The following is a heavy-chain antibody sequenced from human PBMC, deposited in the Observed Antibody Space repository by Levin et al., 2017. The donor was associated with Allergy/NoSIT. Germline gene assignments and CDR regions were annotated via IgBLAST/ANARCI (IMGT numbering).Heavy chain of an antibody. CDR3: ARLSIFGGWFDP. CDR2: IDPSDSYT. J-gene: IGHJ5*02. CDR1: GYSFTSYW. D-gene: IGHD3-3*02. Sequence: ASVKVSCKGSGYSFTSYWISWVRQMPGKGLEWMGRIDPSDSYTNYSPSFQGHVTISADKSISTAYLQWSSLKASDTAMYYCARLSIFGGWFDPWGQGTLVTVSS. V-gene: IGHV5-10-1*01.